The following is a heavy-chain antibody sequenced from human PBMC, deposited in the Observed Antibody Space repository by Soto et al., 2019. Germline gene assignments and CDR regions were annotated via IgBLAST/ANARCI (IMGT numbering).Heavy chain of an antibody. V-gene: IGHV1-69*08. Sequence: QVQLVQSGAEVKKPGSSVKVSCKASGGTFSSYTISWVRQAPGQGLEWMGRIIPILGIANYAQKFQGRVTITADESTSTADVELSSLSSEDTAVDYCARDRRNWNGPGDCGMDVWGQGTTVTVSS. D-gene: IGHD1-20*01. J-gene: IGHJ6*02. CDR3: ARDRRNWNGPGDCGMDV. CDR2: IIPILGIA. CDR1: GGTFSSYT.